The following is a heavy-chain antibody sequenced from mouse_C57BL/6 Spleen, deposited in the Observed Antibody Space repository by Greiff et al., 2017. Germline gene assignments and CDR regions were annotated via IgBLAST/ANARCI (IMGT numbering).Heavy chain of an antibody. CDR3: ASLYSNYSDY. D-gene: IGHD2-5*01. J-gene: IGHJ2*01. CDR1: GFTFSDYG. V-gene: IGHV5-17*01. CDR2: ISSGSSTI. Sequence: EVQVVESGGGLAKPGGSLKLSCAASGFTFSDYGMHWVRQAPEKGLEWVAYISSGSSTIYYADTVKGRFTISRDNAKNTLFLQMTSLRSEDTAMYYCASLYSNYSDYWGQGTTLTVSS.